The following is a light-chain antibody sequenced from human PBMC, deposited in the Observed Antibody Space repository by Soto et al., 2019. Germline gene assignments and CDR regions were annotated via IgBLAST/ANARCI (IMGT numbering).Light chain of an antibody. CDR2: GAS. Sequence: EIVLTQSPGTLSLSPGERATLFCRASQSVTSSSIAWYQQRPGQAPRLLIFGASTRATGFPARFSGSGSGTEFTLTISSLQSEDFAVYYCQQYKDWPHTFGQGTKVDIK. CDR1: QSVTSS. CDR3: QQYKDWPHT. J-gene: IGKJ1*01. V-gene: IGKV3-15*01.